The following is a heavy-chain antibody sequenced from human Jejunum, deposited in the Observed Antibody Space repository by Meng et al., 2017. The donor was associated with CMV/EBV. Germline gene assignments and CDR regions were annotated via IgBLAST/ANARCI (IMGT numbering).Heavy chain of an antibody. CDR1: GFTFSSYE. D-gene: IGHD3-16*02. J-gene: IGHJ3*02. CDR2: ISSTGSII. Sequence: AASGFTFSSYEMNWVRQAPGKGLEWVSYISSTGSIIFYADSVKGRFTNSRDNAKNSLYLQMNSLRAEDTAVYYCVREASLDGFDIWGQGTMVTVSS. V-gene: IGHV3-48*03. CDR3: VREASLDGFDI.